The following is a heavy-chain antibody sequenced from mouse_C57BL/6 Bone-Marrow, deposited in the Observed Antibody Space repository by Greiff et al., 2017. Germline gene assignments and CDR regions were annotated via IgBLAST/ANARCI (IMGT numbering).Heavy chain of an antibody. D-gene: IGHD1-1*01. CDR3: ATLYYYGSSPFSFDY. CDR2: ISSGGSYT. V-gene: IGHV5-6*02. CDR1: GFTFSSYG. Sequence: VMLVESGGDLVKPGGSLKLSCAASGFTFSSYGMSWVRQTPDKRLEWVATISSGGSYTYYPDSVKGRFTISRDNAKNTLYLQMSSLKSEDTAMYYCATLYYYGSSPFSFDYWGQGTTLTVSS. J-gene: IGHJ2*01.